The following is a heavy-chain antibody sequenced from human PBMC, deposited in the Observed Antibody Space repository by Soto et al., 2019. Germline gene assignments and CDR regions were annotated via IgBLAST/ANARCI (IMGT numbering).Heavy chain of an antibody. V-gene: IGHV1-8*01. J-gene: IGHJ5*02. CDR1: GYTFTSYD. D-gene: IGHD2-15*01. Sequence: ASVKVSCKASGYTFTSYDINWVRQATGQGLEWMGWMNPNSGNTGYAQKFQGRVTMTRNTSISTAYMELSSLRSEDTAVYYCGGGFYGGGSCYSGVGGSAPWGQGPLVPVSS. CDR3: GGGFYGGGSCYSGVGGSAP. CDR2: MNPNSGNT.